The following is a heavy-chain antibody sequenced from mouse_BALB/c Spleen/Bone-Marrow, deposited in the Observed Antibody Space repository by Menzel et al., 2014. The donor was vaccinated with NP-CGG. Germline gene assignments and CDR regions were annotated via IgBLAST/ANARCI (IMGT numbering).Heavy chain of an antibody. CDR1: GYTFTSYW. CDR2: IYPGSGST. CDR3: TRSPITTVVAETMDY. Sequence: LQQSGSELVRPGASVKLSCKASGYTFTSYWMHWVKQRPGQGLEWIGNIYPGSGSTNYDEKFKTKATLTVDTSSSTAYMQLSSLTSEDSAVYYCTRSPITTVVAETMDYWGQGTSVTVSS. V-gene: IGHV1S22*01. J-gene: IGHJ4*01. D-gene: IGHD1-1*01.